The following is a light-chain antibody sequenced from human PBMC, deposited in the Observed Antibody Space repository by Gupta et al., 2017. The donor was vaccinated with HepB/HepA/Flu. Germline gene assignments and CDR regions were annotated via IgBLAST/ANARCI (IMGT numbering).Light chain of an antibody. Sequence: QSVLTQPPSVSGAPGQRVTISCTGSSSNIGAGYDVHWYQQLPGTAPKLLIYGNSNRPSGVPDRFSGSKSGTSASLSITGLQAEEEADYYCQSYDSSSNYVFGTGTKVTVL. CDR1: SSNIGAGYD. V-gene: IGLV1-40*01. CDR3: QSYDSSSNYV. J-gene: IGLJ1*01. CDR2: GNS.